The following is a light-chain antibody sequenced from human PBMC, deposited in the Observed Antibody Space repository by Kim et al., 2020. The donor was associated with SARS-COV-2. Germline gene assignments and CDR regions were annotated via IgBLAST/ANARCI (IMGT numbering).Light chain of an antibody. J-gene: IGKJ1*01. V-gene: IGKV4-1*01. CDR3: QQYYSTWT. CDR2: WAS. Sequence: SATINCKSSQSVLYSSNNKNYLAWYQQKPGQPPKLLIYWASTRESGVPDRFSGSGSGTDVTLTISSLQAEDVAVYYCQQYYSTWTFGQGTKVDIK. CDR1: QSVLYSSNNKNY.